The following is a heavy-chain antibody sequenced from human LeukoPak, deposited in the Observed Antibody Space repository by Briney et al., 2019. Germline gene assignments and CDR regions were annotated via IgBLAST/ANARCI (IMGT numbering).Heavy chain of an antibody. V-gene: IGHV3-21*01. CDR2: ISSGTTYI. J-gene: IGHJ6*02. CDR1: GFTFSSYS. CDR3: AKASDYGDYFSGMDV. Sequence: GGSLRLSCAASGFTFSSYSMNWVRRAPEKGLEWVSSISSGTTYIYYADSLKGRFTISRDNAKSSLYLQMNSLSAEDTAVYYCAKASDYGDYFSGMDVWGQGTTVTVSS. D-gene: IGHD4-17*01.